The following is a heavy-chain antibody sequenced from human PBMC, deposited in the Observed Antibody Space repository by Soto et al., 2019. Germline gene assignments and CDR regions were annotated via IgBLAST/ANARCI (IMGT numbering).Heavy chain of an antibody. D-gene: IGHD1-1*01. V-gene: IGHV4-4*07. Sequence: LSLTCTVSGASISGFYWSWIRKSAGEGLEWIGRIYATGTTDYNPSLKSRVMMSVDTSKKQFSLKLRSVTAADTAVYYCVRDGTKTLRDWFDPWGQGISVTVSS. CDR2: IYATGTT. CDR3: VRDGTKTLRDWFDP. J-gene: IGHJ5*02. CDR1: GASISGFY.